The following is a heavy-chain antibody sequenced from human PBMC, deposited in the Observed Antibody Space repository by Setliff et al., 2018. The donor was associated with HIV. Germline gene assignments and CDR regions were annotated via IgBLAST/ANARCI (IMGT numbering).Heavy chain of an antibody. CDR2: ISGYNGNT. CDR1: GYTFTSYG. V-gene: IGHV1-18*01. CDR3: ARPIAVAGIYYFDY. J-gene: IGHJ4*02. D-gene: IGHD6-19*01. Sequence: RASVKVSCKASGYTFTSYGISWVRQAPGQGLEWMGWISGYNGNTNYAQKLQGRVTMTTDTSTSTAYMELRSLRSDDTAVYYCARPIAVAGIYYFDYWGQGTLVTVSS.